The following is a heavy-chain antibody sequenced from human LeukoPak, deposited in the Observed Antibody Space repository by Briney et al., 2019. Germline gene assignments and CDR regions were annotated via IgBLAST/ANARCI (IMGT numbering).Heavy chain of an antibody. J-gene: IGHJ6*02. CDR2: IRYDGSNK. CDR3: AKAQGATSNYYYYGMDV. Sequence: PGGSLRLSCAASGFTFSSYGMHWVRQAPGKGLEWVAFIRYDGSNKYYADSVKGRFTISRDNSKNTLYLQMNSLRAEDTAVFYCAKAQGATSNYYYYGMDVWGQGTTVTVSS. CDR1: GFTFSSYG. D-gene: IGHD1-26*01. V-gene: IGHV3-30*02.